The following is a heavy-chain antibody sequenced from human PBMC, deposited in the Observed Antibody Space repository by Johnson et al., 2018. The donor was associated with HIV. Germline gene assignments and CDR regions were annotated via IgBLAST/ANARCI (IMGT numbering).Heavy chain of an antibody. CDR2: ISYDGSNK. J-gene: IGHJ3*02. CDR3: ARSTGPDSTYYYDSPDPDAFDI. CDR1: GFTFSSYA. V-gene: IGHV3-30-3*01. Sequence: QVQLVESGGGVVQPGRSLRLSCAASGFTFSSYAMHWVRQAPGKGLEWVAVISYDGSNKYYADSVKGRFTISRDNSKNTLYLQMNSLRAEDTAVYYCARSTGPDSTYYYDSPDPDAFDIWGQGTMVTVSS. D-gene: IGHD3-22*01.